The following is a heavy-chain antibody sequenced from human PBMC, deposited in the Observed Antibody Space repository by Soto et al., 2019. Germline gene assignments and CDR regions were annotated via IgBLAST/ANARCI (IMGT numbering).Heavy chain of an antibody. D-gene: IGHD3-16*02. J-gene: IGHJ4*02. CDR3: ARGRRDYIWGSYRHTDYFDY. CDR2: INHSGST. Sequence: QVQLQQWGAGLLKPSETLSLTCAVYGGSFSGYYWSWIRQPPGKGLEWIGEINHSGSTNYNPSLKSRVTIAVDTSKNQFSLKLSSVTAADTAVYYSARGRRDYIWGSYRHTDYFDYWGQGTLVTVSS. CDR1: GGSFSGYY. V-gene: IGHV4-34*01.